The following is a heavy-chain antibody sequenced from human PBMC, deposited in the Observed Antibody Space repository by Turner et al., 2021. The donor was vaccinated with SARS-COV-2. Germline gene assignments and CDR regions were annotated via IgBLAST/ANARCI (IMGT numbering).Heavy chain of an antibody. CDR3: ARGGHYYYGLDV. V-gene: IGHV3-53*01. Sequence: EVQLLESGGGLIQPGGSLRLSWAASGVTVSSNYMSWVRQALGKGLGWVSVIYSGGSTFDSDSVKGRFTISRDNTKNTLYLQMNSLRAEDTAVYYCARGGHYYYGLDVWGQGTTVTVSS. D-gene: IGHD3-10*01. CDR2: IYSGGST. CDR1: GVTVSSNY. J-gene: IGHJ6*02.